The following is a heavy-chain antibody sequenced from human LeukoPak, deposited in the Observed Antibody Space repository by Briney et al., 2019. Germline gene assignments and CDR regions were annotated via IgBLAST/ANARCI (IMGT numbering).Heavy chain of an antibody. CDR2: ISDGGSTT. CDR3: AKELGAVAGIAYYYYYGMDV. J-gene: IGHJ6*02. D-gene: IGHD6-19*01. V-gene: IGHV3-74*01. Sequence: GGSLRLSCAASGFTFSSYWMHWVRQAPGKGLVWVSRISDGGSTTTYADSVKGRFTISRDNAKNTLYLQMNSLRAEDTAVYYCAKELGAVAGIAYYYYYGMDVWGQGTTVTVSS. CDR1: GFTFSSYW.